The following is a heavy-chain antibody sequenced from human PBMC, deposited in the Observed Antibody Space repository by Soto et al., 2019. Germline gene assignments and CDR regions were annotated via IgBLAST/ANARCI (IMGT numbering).Heavy chain of an antibody. J-gene: IGHJ4*02. V-gene: IGHV3-23*01. Sequence: EVQLLDSGGGLGQPGGSLRLSCAASGFTFSNYAMTWVRQGPGKGLEWVSGISGSGGRSYYADSVKGRFTISRDNSKSTLYLQMNSLRADDTAVYYCAKAYFVWSSEQPYYFDYWCQGTLVTVSS. CDR2: ISGSGGRS. CDR3: AKAYFVWSSEQPYYFDY. D-gene: IGHD3-16*01. CDR1: GFTFSNYA.